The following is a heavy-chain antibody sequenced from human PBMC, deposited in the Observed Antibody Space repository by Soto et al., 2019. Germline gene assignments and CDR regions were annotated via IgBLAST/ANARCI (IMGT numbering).Heavy chain of an antibody. J-gene: IGHJ4*02. Sequence: EVQLLESGGGWVQRGGSQRLSCTASGFTFSSYAMSWVRQAPGEGLEWVSSISGGGDITSYADSVKGRFTISRDNSKNMLYLQMNSLRAEDSAVYYCAKDRSGLHNGVIDYWGQGTLVTVSS. CDR2: ISGGGDIT. V-gene: IGHV3-23*01. CDR1: GFTFSSYA. CDR3: AKDRSGLHNGVIDY. D-gene: IGHD1-20*01.